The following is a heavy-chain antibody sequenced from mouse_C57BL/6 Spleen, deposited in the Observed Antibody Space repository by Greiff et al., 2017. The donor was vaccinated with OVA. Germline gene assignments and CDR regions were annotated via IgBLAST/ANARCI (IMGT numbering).Heavy chain of an antibody. CDR2: SRNKANDYTT. CDR1: GFTFSDFY. Sequence: EVNLVESGGGLVQSGRSLRLSCATSGFTFSDFYMEWVRQAPGKGLEWIAASRNKANDYTTEYSASVKGRFIVSRDTSQSILYLQMNALRAEDTAIYYCARDARNYDAMDYWGQGTSVTVSS. D-gene: IGHD2-1*01. V-gene: IGHV7-1*01. J-gene: IGHJ4*01. CDR3: ARDARNYDAMDY.